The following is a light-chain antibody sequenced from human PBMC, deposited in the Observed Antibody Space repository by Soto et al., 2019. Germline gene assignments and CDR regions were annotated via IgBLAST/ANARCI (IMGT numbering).Light chain of an antibody. CDR1: QSIGSW. V-gene: IGKV1-5*03. J-gene: IGKJ1*01. Sequence: DIQMTQSPSTLSASVGDRATITCRASQSIGSWLAWYQQRLGKAPKILIYKASSLESGVPSRFSGGGSGTEFPLPISSLQPDDFATYYCQQYNRYWTFGQGTKVEIK. CDR3: QQYNRYWT. CDR2: KAS.